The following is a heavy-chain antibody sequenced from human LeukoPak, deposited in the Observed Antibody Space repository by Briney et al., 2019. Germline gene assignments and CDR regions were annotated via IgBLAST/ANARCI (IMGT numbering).Heavy chain of an antibody. D-gene: IGHD6-19*01. CDR2: MNPNSGNT. V-gene: IGHV1-8*01. CDR3: ANIAVAGNAPFDY. CDR1: GYTFTSYD. Sequence: GASVKVSCKASGYTFTSYDINWVRQATGQGLEWMGWMNPNSGNTGYAQKFQGRVTMTRNTSISTAYMELSSLRSEDTAVYYCANIAVAGNAPFDYWGQGTPVTVSS. J-gene: IGHJ4*02.